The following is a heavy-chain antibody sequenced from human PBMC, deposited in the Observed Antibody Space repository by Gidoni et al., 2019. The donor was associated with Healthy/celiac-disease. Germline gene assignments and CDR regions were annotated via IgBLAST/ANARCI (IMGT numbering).Heavy chain of an antibody. J-gene: IGHJ5*02. CDR1: GGSFSGYY. CDR2: INHSGST. Sequence: QVQLQQWGAGLLKPSETLSLTCAVYGGSFSGYYWSWIRQPPGKGLEWIGEINHSGSTNYNPSLKSRVTISVDTSKNQFSLKLSSVTAADTAVYYCARGRGYSYVCNWFDPWGQGTLVTVSS. CDR3: ARGRGYSYVCNWFDP. D-gene: IGHD5-18*01. V-gene: IGHV4-34*01.